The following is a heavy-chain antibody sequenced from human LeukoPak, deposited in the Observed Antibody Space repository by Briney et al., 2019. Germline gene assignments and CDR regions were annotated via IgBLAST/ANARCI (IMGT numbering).Heavy chain of an antibody. CDR2: ISTNNGNT. V-gene: IGHV1-18*01. CDR1: DYTFTSYD. CDR3: ARSYAPYYYGSGRSQDFDY. D-gene: IGHD3-10*01. J-gene: IGHJ4*02. Sequence: GASVKVSCKTSDYTFTSYDISWVRQAPGQGLEWMGWISTNNGNTKYAQNFQGRVTMTTDTSTSTVYMELRSLRFDDTAVYYCARSYAPYYYGSGRSQDFDYWGQGTLVTVSS.